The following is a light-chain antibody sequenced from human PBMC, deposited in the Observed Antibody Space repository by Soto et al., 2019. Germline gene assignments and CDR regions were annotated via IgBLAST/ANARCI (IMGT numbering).Light chain of an antibody. CDR3: HQYDSSPLT. CDR1: QSVTSSY. Sequence: EIVLTQSPGTLSSSPGDRATISCRASQSVTSSYFAWYQQKPGQAPRLLIYGASSRATGIPDRFSGSGSGTDFTLTISRLEPEDFAVYYCHQYDSSPLTFGGGTKVEIK. CDR2: GAS. J-gene: IGKJ4*01. V-gene: IGKV3-20*01.